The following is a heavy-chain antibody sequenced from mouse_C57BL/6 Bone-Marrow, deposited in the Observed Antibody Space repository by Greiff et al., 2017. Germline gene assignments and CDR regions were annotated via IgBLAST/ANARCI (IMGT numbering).Heavy chain of an antibody. V-gene: IGHV1-64*01. CDR2: IHPNSGST. Sequence: VQLQQPVAALVKPGASVKLSCKASGYTFTSYWLHWVKQRPGQGLEWIGMIHPNSGSTNHNEKFKSKATLTVHKSSSTAYMQLSSLTSEDSAVYYCARGVYGSQDYWGQGTTLTVSS. CDR3: ARGVYGSQDY. D-gene: IGHD1-1*01. CDR1: GYTFTSYW. J-gene: IGHJ2*01.